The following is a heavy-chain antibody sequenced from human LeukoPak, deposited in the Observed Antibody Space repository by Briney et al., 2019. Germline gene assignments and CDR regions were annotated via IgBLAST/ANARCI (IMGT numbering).Heavy chain of an antibody. D-gene: IGHD3-16*01. CDR2: INPNSGDT. Sequence: ASVKVSCKASGYTFTGYYMHWVRQAPGQGLEFMGWINPNSGDTNYAQKFQGRVTLTTDTSTSTAYMELSRLTSDDTAVYYCARDGASDHWGQGTLVTVSS. CDR3: ARDGASDH. CDR1: GYTFTGYY. V-gene: IGHV1-2*02. J-gene: IGHJ4*02.